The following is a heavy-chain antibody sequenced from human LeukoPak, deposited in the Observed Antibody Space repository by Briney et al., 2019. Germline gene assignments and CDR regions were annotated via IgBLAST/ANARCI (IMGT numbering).Heavy chain of an antibody. D-gene: IGHD3-22*01. CDR3: AGLLLPFDY. CDR2: ISSSSSYI. Sequence: GGSLRLSCAVSGFTFSTYAMSWVRQAPGKGLEWVSSISSSSSYIYYADSVKGQFTISRDNAKNSLYLQMNSLRAEDTAVYYCAGLLLPFDYWGQGTLVTVSS. CDR1: GFTFSTYA. J-gene: IGHJ4*02. V-gene: IGHV3-21*01.